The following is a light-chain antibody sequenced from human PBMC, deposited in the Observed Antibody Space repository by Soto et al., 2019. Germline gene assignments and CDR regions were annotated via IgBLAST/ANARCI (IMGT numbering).Light chain of an antibody. CDR3: QQYYDLPIT. J-gene: IGKJ5*01. CDR1: QDIDKY. V-gene: IGKV1-33*01. Sequence: DIQITQSQSSLSAYVGDRVTITCQASQDIDKYLNWYQQKPGKAPKLLIDDASNLETGVPSRFSGSGSGTHFTFTIASLQPEDTAIYYCQQYYDLPITFGQGTRLEIK. CDR2: DAS.